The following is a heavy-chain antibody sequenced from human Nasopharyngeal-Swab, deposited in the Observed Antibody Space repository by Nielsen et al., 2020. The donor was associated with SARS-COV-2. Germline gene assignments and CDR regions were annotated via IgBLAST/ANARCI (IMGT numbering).Heavy chain of an antibody. CDR3: ARVPRAYYDILTGYSSTYYFDY. V-gene: IGHV3-11*01. D-gene: IGHD3-9*01. Sequence: RQAPGKGLEWVSYISSSGSTIYYADSVKGRFTISRDNAKNSLYLQMNSLRAEDTAVYYCARVPRAYYDILTGYSSTYYFDYWGQGTLVTVSS. J-gene: IGHJ4*02. CDR2: ISSSGSTI.